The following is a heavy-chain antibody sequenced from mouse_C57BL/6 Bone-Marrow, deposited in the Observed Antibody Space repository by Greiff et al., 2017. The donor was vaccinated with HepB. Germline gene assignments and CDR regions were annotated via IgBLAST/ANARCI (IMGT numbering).Heavy chain of an antibody. Sequence: VQLQQSGAELVRPGASVTLSCKASGYTFTDYEMHWVKQTPVHGLEWIGAIDPETGGTAYKQKFKGKAILTADKSSSTAYMELRSLTSEDSAVYYCTRGGLLRLTGSYYFDYWGQGTTLTVSS. CDR2: IDPETGGT. CDR3: TRGGLLRLTGSYYFDY. D-gene: IGHD1-2*01. J-gene: IGHJ2*01. CDR1: GYTFTDYE. V-gene: IGHV1-15*01.